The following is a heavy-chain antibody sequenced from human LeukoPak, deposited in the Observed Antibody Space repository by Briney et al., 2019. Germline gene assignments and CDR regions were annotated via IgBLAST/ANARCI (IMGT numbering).Heavy chain of an antibody. Sequence: GGSLRLSCTASGFSFRSFAMSWVRQGPGQGLEWGSSISGGGEDTYYADSVKGRFTISRDNSATTLYLQMNSLGADDTALYYCARTIAQYTNTWLYYYYGLDVWGQGTTVTVSS. D-gene: IGHD6-13*01. CDR2: ISGGGEDT. CDR3: ARTIAQYTNTWLYYYYGLDV. V-gene: IGHV3-23*01. J-gene: IGHJ6*02. CDR1: GFSFRSFA.